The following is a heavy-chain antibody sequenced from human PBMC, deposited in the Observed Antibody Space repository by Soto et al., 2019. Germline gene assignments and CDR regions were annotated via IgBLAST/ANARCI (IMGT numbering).Heavy chain of an antibody. J-gene: IGHJ4*02. CDR3: AKDPYDSSGYSGYFDY. V-gene: IGHV3-23*01. Sequence: VQLLESGGGLVQPGGSLRLSCAASGFTFSSYAMSWVRQAPGKGLEWVSAISGSGGSTYYADSVKGRFTISRDNSKNTLYLQMNSLRAEDTAVYYCAKDPYDSSGYSGYFDYWGQGTLVTVSS. CDR1: GFTFSSYA. D-gene: IGHD3-22*01. CDR2: ISGSGGST.